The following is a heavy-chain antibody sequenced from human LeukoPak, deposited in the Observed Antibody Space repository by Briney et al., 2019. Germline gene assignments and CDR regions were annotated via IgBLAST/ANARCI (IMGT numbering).Heavy chain of an antibody. Sequence: SETLSLTFAVYGGSFSDYYWGWIRQPPGKGLEWIGEINHSGNTNYNPSLKSRVTMSVDTSKNHFSLKLSSVTAADTAVYYCARRGFYGSGSHDYWGQGTLVIVSS. CDR1: GGSFSDYY. CDR2: INHSGNT. CDR3: ARRGFYGSGSHDY. D-gene: IGHD3-10*01. V-gene: IGHV4-34*01. J-gene: IGHJ4*02.